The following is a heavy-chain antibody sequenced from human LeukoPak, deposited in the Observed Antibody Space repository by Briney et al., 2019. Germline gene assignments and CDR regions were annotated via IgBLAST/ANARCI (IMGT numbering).Heavy chain of an antibody. CDR3: ARRKRYSSSNWFDP. CDR2: INHSGST. V-gene: IGHV4-34*01. D-gene: IGHD6-13*01. Sequence: SETLSLTCAVYGGSFSGYYWSWIRQPPGEGLEWIGEINHSGSTNYNPSLKSRVTISVDTSKNQFSLKLSSVTAADTAVYYCARRKRYSSSNWFDPWGQGTLVTVSS. J-gene: IGHJ5*02. CDR1: GGSFSGYY.